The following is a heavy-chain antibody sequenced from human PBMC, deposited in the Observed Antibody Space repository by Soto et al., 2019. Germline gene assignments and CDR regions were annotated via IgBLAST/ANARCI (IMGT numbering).Heavy chain of an antibody. V-gene: IGHV3-53*01. CDR2: SGSGGST. CDR3: AKDLDRYCSGGSCYPLPWSYFDY. J-gene: IGHJ4*02. D-gene: IGHD2-15*01. CDR1: GFTVSSKY. Sequence: PGGSLRLSCAVSGFTVSSKYMSWVRQAPGKGLEWVSLSGSGGSTYYADSVKGRFTISRDNSKNTLYLQMNSLRAEDTAVYYCAKDLDRYCSGGSCYPLPWSYFDYWGQGTLVTVS.